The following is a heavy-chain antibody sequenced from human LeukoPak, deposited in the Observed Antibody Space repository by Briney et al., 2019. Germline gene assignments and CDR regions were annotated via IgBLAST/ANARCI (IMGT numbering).Heavy chain of an antibody. J-gene: IGHJ3*02. CDR1: DDSFSSHY. V-gene: IGHV4-59*11. D-gene: IGHD4-17*01. CDR3: ARDLVTVTKGFDI. Sequence: SETLSLTCAVSDDSFSSHYWTWIRQPPGKGLEWIGYISYIGSTNYNPSLKSRVTILIDTSRNQFSLRLSSVTAADTAVYYCARDLVTVTKGFDIWGQGTMVSVSS. CDR2: ISYIGST.